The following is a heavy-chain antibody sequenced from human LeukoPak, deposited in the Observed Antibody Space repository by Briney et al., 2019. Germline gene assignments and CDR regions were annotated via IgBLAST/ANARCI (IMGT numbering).Heavy chain of an antibody. V-gene: IGHV4-34*01. D-gene: IGHD2-15*01. J-gene: IGHJ4*02. CDR3: ARGSRIVVVVAATPRYFDY. Sequence: SETLSLTCAVYGGSFSGYYWSWIRQPPGKGLEWIGEINHSGSTNYNPSLKSRVTISVDTSKTQFSLKLSSVTAADTAVYYCARGSRIVVVVAATPRYFDYWGQGTLVTVSS. CDR2: INHSGST. CDR1: GGSFSGYY.